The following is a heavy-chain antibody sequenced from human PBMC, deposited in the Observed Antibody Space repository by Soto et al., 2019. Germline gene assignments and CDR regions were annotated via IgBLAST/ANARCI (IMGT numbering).Heavy chain of an antibody. CDR3: ARMTKAYYDFWSGYYTPYYFDY. CDR2: MNPNSGNT. J-gene: IGHJ4*02. Sequence: QVQLVQSGAEVKKPGASVKVSCKASGYTFTSYDINWVRQATGQGLEWMGWMNPNSGNTGYAQKFQGRVTMTRNTSISTAYRELSSLRSEDTAVYYCARMTKAYYDFWSGYYTPYYFDYWGQGTLVTVSS. D-gene: IGHD3-3*01. CDR1: GYTFTSYD. V-gene: IGHV1-8*01.